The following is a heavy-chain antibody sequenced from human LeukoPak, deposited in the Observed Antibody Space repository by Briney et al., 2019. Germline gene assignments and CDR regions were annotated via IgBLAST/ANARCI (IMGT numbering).Heavy chain of an antibody. Sequence: PSETLSLTCTVSGGSISSYYWSWIRQPPGKGLEWIGYIYYTGGTNYNPSLKSRVTISADTSKNQFSLTLNSVTSADTAVYYCARCRYGSSPDFEYWGQGSLVTVSS. CDR2: IYYTGGT. D-gene: IGHD6-13*01. CDR3: ARCRYGSSPDFEY. V-gene: IGHV4-59*01. J-gene: IGHJ4*02. CDR1: GGSISSYY.